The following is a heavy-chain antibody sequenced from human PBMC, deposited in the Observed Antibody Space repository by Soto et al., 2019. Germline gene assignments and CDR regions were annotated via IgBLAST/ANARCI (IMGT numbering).Heavy chain of an antibody. V-gene: IGHV3-7*03. CDR3: AKEATNYAFWSDHPERKLDY. J-gene: IGHJ4*02. CDR2: IKQDGSEK. Sequence: EVQLVESGGGLVQPGRSLRLSCAASGFTFSSYWMNWVRQAPGKGLEWVAKIKQDGSEKYYVDSVKGRFTISRDNAKNSLYLEMNSLRAEDTAVYYCAKEATNYAFWSDHPERKLDYWGQGILVTVSS. D-gene: IGHD3-3*01. CDR1: GFTFSSYW.